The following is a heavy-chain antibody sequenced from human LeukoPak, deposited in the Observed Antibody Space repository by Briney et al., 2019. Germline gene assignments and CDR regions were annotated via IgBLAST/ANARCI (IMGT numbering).Heavy chain of an antibody. CDR3: ARGGGVGATISPFDY. V-gene: IGHV4-59*08. D-gene: IGHD1-26*01. Sequence: SETLSLTCTVSGGSISSYYWSWIRQPPGKGLEWIGYIYYSGSTNYNPSLKSRVTISVDTSKNQFSLKLSSVTAADTAVYYWARGGGVGATISPFDYWGQGTLVTVSS. J-gene: IGHJ4*02. CDR1: GGSISSYY. CDR2: IYYSGST.